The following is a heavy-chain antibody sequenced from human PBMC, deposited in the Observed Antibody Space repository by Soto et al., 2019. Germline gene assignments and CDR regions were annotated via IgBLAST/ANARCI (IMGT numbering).Heavy chain of an antibody. J-gene: IGHJ4*01. CDR2: VSAYNGER. CDR3: SRGTSIPASGDY. D-gene: IGHD6-6*01. V-gene: IGHV1-18*01. Sequence: QVQLVQSGAEVKKPGASVKVSCKASGYTFTNYGINWVRQAPGQGLEWLGWVSAYNGERRYAQRVQARVIMTTDTSTTTACMELRSLRSDATAVYYCSRGTSIPASGDYWGQGTLVTVSS. CDR1: GYTFTNYG.